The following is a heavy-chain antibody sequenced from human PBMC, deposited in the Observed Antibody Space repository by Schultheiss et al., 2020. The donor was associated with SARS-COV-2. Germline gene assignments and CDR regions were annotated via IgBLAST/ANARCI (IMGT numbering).Heavy chain of an antibody. D-gene: IGHD5-18*01. J-gene: IGHJ4*02. CDR2: IGTAGDT. V-gene: IGHV3-13*04. Sequence: GVLKISCAASGFTFSSYDMHWVRQATGKGLEWVSAIGTAGDTYYQGSVKGRFTISRENAKNSLYLQMNSLRAGDTAVYYCARGGYSYGFYWGQGTLVTVSS. CDR3: ARGGYSYGFY. CDR1: GFTFSSYD.